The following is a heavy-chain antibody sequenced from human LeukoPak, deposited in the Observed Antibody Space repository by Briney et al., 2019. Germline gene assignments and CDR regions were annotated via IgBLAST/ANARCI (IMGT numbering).Heavy chain of an antibody. V-gene: IGHV3-15*01. CDR2: IKSKTDGGTT. CDR3: TRQDIVVVPATDYYYYYGMDV. Sequence: GGSLRLSCAASGFTFSNAWMSWVRQAPGKGLEWVGRIKSKTDGGTTDYAAPVKGRFTISRDDSKNTLYLQMNSLKTEDTAVYYCTRQDIVVVPATDYYYYYGMDVWGKGTTVTVSS. D-gene: IGHD2-2*01. J-gene: IGHJ6*04. CDR1: GFTFSNAW.